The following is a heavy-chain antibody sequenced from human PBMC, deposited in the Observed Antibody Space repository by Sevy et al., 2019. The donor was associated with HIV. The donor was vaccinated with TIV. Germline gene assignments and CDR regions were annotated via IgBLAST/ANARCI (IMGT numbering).Heavy chain of an antibody. V-gene: IGHV3-33*01. D-gene: IGHD4-17*01. CDR3: ARDLEFYDYGDYGPAFMPDY. CDR2: IWFDGSNT. J-gene: IGHJ4*02. CDR1: GFTFSTYG. Sequence: GGSLRLSCAASGFTFSTYGMHWVRQAPGKGLEWVALIWFDGSNTYYADSVMGRFTISRDIAKNTLHLQMNSLRAEDTAVYYCARDLEFYDYGDYGPAFMPDYWGQGTLVTVSS.